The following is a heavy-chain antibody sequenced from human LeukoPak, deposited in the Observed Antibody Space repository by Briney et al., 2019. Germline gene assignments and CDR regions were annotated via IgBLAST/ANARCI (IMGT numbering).Heavy chain of an antibody. J-gene: IGHJ6*02. CDR2: FHYSGSS. Sequence: SETLSLTCTVSGGSISHYYWNWLRQPPGQGLEWIGYFHYSGSSNYNPSLKSRVTMSLDTSKNQLALKLSSVTAAHTAVYYCATGFNFGLDVWGQGTTVTVSS. CDR1: GGSISHYY. V-gene: IGHV4-59*01. CDR3: ATGFNFGLDV.